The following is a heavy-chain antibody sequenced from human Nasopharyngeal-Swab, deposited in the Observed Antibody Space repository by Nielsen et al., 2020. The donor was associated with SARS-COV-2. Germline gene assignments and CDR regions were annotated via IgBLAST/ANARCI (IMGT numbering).Heavy chain of an antibody. V-gene: IGHV4-34*01. J-gene: IGHJ4*02. CDR3: ARDEGSSWYFGPYYFDY. CDR2: INDSGST. D-gene: IGHD6-13*01. CDR1: GGSFSGDY. Sequence: SETLSLTCAVYGGSFSGDYWSWIRQPPGKGLEWIGEINDSGSTNYNPSLKSRVTMSVDTSKNQFSLKLSSVTAADTAVYYCARDEGSSWYFGPYYFDYWGQGTLVTVSP.